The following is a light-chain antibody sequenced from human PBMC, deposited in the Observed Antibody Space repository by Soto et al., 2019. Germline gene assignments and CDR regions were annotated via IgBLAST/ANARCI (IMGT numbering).Light chain of an antibody. CDR3: QQYNNSPRT. CDR2: GAS. J-gene: IGKJ1*01. Sequence: EIVMTQSPATLSVSPGERATLSCRASQSVSSNVDWYQQKPGQAPRLLIYGASTRATGIPGRFSGSGSGTEFTLTISSLQSEDFAVYYCQQYNNSPRTFGQGTKVEIK. V-gene: IGKV3-15*01. CDR1: QSVSSN.